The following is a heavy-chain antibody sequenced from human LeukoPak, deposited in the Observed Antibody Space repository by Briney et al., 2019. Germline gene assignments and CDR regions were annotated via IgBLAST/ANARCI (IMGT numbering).Heavy chain of an antibody. CDR3: ARAGGSVGWYGTIDS. J-gene: IGHJ4*02. Sequence: SETLSLTCTVSGGSISSGSDYWSWIRQPAEKGLEWIGHIYTSGSTSYNPSLQSRVTISVDTSKHQFSLKVTSVTAADTAVYYCARAGGSVGWYGTIDSWGQGTLVTVSS. CDR1: GGSISSGSDY. D-gene: IGHD6-19*01. V-gene: IGHV4-61*09. CDR2: IYTSGST.